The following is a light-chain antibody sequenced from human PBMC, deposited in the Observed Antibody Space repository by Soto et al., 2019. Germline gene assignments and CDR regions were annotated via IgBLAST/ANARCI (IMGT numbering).Light chain of an antibody. Sequence: EVVMTQSPVTLSLSPGERATLSCRASQSVGNNLAWYQQKPGQAPRLLIYDTSIRATGIPARFSGSGSGTEFTLTISSLQSEDFAVYYCQQYNKWPPITFGQGTRLEIK. CDR2: DTS. V-gene: IGKV3-15*01. CDR1: QSVGNN. CDR3: QQYNKWPPIT. J-gene: IGKJ5*01.